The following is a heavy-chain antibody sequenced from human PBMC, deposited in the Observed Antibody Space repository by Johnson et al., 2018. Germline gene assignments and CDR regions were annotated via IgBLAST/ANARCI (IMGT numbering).Heavy chain of an antibody. V-gene: IGHV4-59*12. CDR2: IYYSGST. CDR3: AILHPAGYGGDV. J-gene: IGHJ6*02. Sequence: QVQPQESGPGLVKPSESXALTCTVSGGTISSYYWSWIRQPPGKGLEWIGLIYYSGSTNYNPSLKSRVTISADTSKNQFSLKLSSVTAADTAVYYCAILHPAGYGGDVWGQGTTVTVSS. CDR1: GGTISSYY.